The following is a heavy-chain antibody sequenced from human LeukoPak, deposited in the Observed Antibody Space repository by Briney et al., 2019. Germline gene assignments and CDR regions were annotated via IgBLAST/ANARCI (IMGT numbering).Heavy chain of an antibody. CDR2: IWNDASNK. D-gene: IGHD6-13*01. V-gene: IGHV3-33*01. CDR1: GFTFSSFA. Sequence: PGGSLRLSCAASGFTFSSFAIHWVRQAPGKGLEWVAVIWNDASNKYYADSVRGRFTISRDTSKNTLYLQMNSLRAEDTAVYYCARATEYSSSWFPDAFDIWGQGTMVTVSS. CDR3: ARATEYSSSWFPDAFDI. J-gene: IGHJ3*02.